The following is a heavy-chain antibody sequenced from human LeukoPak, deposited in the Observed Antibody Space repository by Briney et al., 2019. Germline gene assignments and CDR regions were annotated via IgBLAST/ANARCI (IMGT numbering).Heavy chain of an antibody. J-gene: IGHJ4*02. Sequence: GESLKISCKGSGYSFTSYWIGWVRQMPGKGLECMGIIYPGDSDTRYSPSFQDQVTISADKSISTAYLQWSSLKASDTAMYYCARQYAYCSGGNCYGYYFDYWGQGTLVTVSS. CDR3: ARQYAYCSGGNCYGYYFDY. CDR1: GYSFTSYW. V-gene: IGHV5-51*01. D-gene: IGHD2-15*01. CDR2: IYPGDSDT.